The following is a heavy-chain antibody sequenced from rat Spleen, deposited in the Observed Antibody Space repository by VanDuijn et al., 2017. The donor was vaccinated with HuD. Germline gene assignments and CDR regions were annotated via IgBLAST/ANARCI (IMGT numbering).Heavy chain of an antibody. CDR2: ISTGGSYT. Sequence: EVRLVESGGGSVQPGRSLKLSCAGSGFTFRVYGMAWVRQAPTKGLEWVASISTGGSYTFYRDSVKGRFTISRDDAKNTVSLQMDSLRSEDTATYYCTRLSMGDWGQGVMVTVSS. D-gene: IGHD1-7*01. J-gene: IGHJ2*01. CDR3: TRLSMGD. V-gene: IGHV5S13*01. CDR1: GFTFRVYG.